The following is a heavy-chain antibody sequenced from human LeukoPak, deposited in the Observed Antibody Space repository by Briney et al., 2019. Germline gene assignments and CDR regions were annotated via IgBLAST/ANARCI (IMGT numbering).Heavy chain of an antibody. D-gene: IGHD2-8*01. Sequence: GGSLRLSCAASGFTFSSYWMHWVRQAPGKGLVWVSRINSDGSSTSYADSVRGRFSISRDNAKNTLYLQMNSLRAEDTAVYYCAKDRCSNGVGCYYYYMDVWGKGTTVTISS. CDR1: GFTFSSYW. CDR2: INSDGSST. V-gene: IGHV3-74*01. CDR3: AKDRCSNGVGCYYYYMDV. J-gene: IGHJ6*03.